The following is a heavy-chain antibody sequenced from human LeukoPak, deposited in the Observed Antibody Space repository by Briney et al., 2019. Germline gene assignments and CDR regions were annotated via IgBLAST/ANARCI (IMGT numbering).Heavy chain of an antibody. CDR3: ARGAKKHSYYYYMDV. CDR1: GYTFTSYD. J-gene: IGHJ6*03. V-gene: IGHV1-8*03. Sequence: ASVKVSCKASGYTFTSYDINWVRQATGQGLEWMGWMNPNSGNTGYAQKFQGRVTITRNTSISTAYMELSSLRSEDTAVYYCARGAKKHSYYYYMDVWGKGTTVTVSS. CDR2: MNPNSGNT.